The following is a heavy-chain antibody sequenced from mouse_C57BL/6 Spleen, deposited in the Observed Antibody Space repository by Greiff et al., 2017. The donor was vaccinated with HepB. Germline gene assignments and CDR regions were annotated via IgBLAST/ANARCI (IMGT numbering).Heavy chain of an antibody. J-gene: IGHJ1*03. Sequence: VQLQQSGTELVKPGASVKLSCKASGYTFTSYWMHWVKQRLGQGLEWIGNINPSNGGTNYNEKFKSKATLTVDKSSSTAYMQLSSLTSEDSAVYYCASIYYYGSGYFDVWGTGTTVTVSS. V-gene: IGHV1-53*01. CDR2: INPSNGGT. CDR3: ASIYYYGSGYFDV. D-gene: IGHD1-1*01. CDR1: GYTFTSYW.